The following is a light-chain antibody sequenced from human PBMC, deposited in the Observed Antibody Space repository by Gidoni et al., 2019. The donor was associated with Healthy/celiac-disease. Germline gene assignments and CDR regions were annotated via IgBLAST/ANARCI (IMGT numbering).Light chain of an antibody. CDR3: QKYWSTPIT. V-gene: IGKV4-1*01. J-gene: IGKJ4*01. CDR2: WES. Sequence: DLSMTQSPYSLAVSLGERATINCKSSQSVLNTSNNKNFLAWSQQKPGPPHKLLIYWESTREPGVHDRFSGSGSGTDVTITISSLQAEDVAVYYCQKYWSTPITCXGXTKVEIK. CDR1: QSVLNTSNNKNF.